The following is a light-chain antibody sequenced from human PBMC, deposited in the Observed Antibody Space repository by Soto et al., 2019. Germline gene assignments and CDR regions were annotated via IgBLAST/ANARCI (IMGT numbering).Light chain of an antibody. V-gene: IGKV3-15*01. Sequence: EIVMTQSPATLSVSPGERATLSCRASQSIITNVAWYQQRPGQAPRLLIYGASTRATGVPARFSGSGSGTEFTLTISSPQSEDFAVYYCQQYDNWPPVTFGGGTKVEIK. CDR1: QSIITN. J-gene: IGKJ4*01. CDR3: QQYDNWPPVT. CDR2: GAS.